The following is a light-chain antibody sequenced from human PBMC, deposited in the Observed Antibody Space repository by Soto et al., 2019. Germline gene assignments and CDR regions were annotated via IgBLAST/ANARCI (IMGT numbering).Light chain of an antibody. CDR3: SSYTSSGTRV. J-gene: IGLJ1*01. CDR2: EVS. V-gene: IGLV2-18*02. CDR1: SSDAGSYNR. Sequence: QSALTQPPSVSGSPGQSVTISCTGNSSDAGSYNRVSWYQQPPGTAPKLMIYEVSNRPSGVPDRFSGSKSGNTASLTITGLQAEDEADYYCSSYTSSGTRVFGTGTKVTVL.